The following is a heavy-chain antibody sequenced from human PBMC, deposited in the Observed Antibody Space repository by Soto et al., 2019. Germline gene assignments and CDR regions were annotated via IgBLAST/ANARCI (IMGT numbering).Heavy chain of an antibody. CDR1: GFTFSTYG. J-gene: IGHJ6*02. CDR2: ISYDGTNK. CDR3: AKDLQSYGDYDYYCYGMDV. Sequence: QVQLVDSGGGEVQPGRSLTISCAASGFTFSTYGMHWVRQTPGKGLEWVAVISYDGTNKFYSDSVKGRFTISRDNFKNTLTLPMNSLRADDTAVYSCAKDLQSYGDYDYYCYGMDVWGLGTRVTVSS. D-gene: IGHD4-17*01. V-gene: IGHV3-30*18.